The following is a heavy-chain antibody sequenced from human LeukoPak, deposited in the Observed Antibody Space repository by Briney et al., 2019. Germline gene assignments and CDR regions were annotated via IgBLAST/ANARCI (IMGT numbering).Heavy chain of an antibody. Sequence: SETLSLTCTVSGGPITNSYWSWIRQSPGKGLEWIGDIHDVGTTNHNPSLKSRVTLSIDTSANQFSLTLRSVTTADTAVYYCARDVDTSMAYYFDCWGQGTLVTVSS. CDR3: ARDVDTSMAYYFDC. D-gene: IGHD5-18*01. J-gene: IGHJ4*02. CDR2: IHDVGTT. CDR1: GGPITNSY. V-gene: IGHV4-59*01.